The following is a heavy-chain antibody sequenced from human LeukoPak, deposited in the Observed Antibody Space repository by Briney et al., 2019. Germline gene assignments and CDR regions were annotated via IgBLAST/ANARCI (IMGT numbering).Heavy chain of an antibody. D-gene: IGHD4-17*01. CDR1: GGSFSGYY. CDR3: ARAQDYGDYPAFDY. V-gene: IGHV3-21*01. CDR2: ISSSSSYI. Sequence: ETLSLTCAVYGGSFSGYYWNWIRQPPGKGLERVSSISSSSSYIYYADSVKGRFTISRDNAKNSLYLQMNSLRAEDTAVYYCARAQDYGDYPAFDYWGQGTLVTVSS. J-gene: IGHJ4*02.